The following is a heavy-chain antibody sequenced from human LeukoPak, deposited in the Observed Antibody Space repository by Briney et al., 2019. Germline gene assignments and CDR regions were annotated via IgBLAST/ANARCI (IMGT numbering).Heavy chain of an antibody. CDR3: ARRHIVVVTAIPPWFDP. CDR2: IYYRGRT. Sequence: SETLSLTCIVSGDSIISDTYYWGWIRQPPGKGLEWIGSIYYRGRTSYNPSLKSRVTISVDTSKNQFSLKLSSVTAADTAVYYCARRHIVVVTAIPPWFDPWGQGTLVTVSS. J-gene: IGHJ5*02. D-gene: IGHD2-21*02. V-gene: IGHV4-39*07. CDR1: GDSIISDTYY.